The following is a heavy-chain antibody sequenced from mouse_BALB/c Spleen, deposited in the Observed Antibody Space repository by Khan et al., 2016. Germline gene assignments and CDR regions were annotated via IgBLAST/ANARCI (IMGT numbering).Heavy chain of an antibody. Sequence: QVQLKESGPGLVAPSQSLSITCTVSGFSLTTYGIHWVRQPPGKGLEWLGIIWAGGSTNYKSAPMSRLSISKDNSKNQVFLKMHSLQTDDTAMYSSARDSGSGLYYFDYWGQGTSLTVSS. V-gene: IGHV2-9*02. J-gene: IGHJ2*03. CDR3: ARDSGSGLYYFDY. D-gene: IGHD1-3*01. CDR2: IWAGGST. CDR1: GFSLTTYG.